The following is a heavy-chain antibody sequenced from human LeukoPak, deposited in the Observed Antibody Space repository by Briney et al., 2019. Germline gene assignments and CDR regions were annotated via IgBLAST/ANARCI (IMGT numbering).Heavy chain of an antibody. D-gene: IGHD3-10*01. J-gene: IGHJ3*02. V-gene: IGHV1-18*01. CDR2: ISTYNGYT. CDR1: GYTFTNYG. CDR3: ARGKGSHPDDFDI. Sequence: GASVKVSCNASGYTFTNYGISWVRLAPGQGLEWMAWISTYNGYTIYAQKFQGRVTMTTDTSTSTAYMELRSLRSDDTALYYCARGKGSHPDDFDIWGQGTMVTVSS.